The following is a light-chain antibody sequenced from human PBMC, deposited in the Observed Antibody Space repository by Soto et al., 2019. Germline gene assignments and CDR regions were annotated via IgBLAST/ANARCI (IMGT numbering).Light chain of an antibody. V-gene: IGKV1-39*01. CDR3: QQYDNWPLT. Sequence: DIEITQSPSSLSASVGDRVTITCRASQSIRDSLNWYQHKPGTAPKLLIYAASSLQSGVPSRFRGSGSGTDFTLTISRLQSEDFSVYYCQQYDNWPLTFGGGTKVDIK. J-gene: IGKJ4*01. CDR2: AAS. CDR1: QSIRDS.